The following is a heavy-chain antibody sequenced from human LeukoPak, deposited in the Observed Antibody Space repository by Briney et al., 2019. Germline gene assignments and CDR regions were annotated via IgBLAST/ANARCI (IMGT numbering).Heavy chain of an antibody. CDR2: IIPILGIA. J-gene: IGHJ5*02. D-gene: IGHD3-22*01. V-gene: IGHV1-69*04. Sequence: ASVRVSCKASGGTFSSYTISWVRQAPGQGLEWMGRIIPILGIANYAQKFQGRVTITADKSTSTAYMELSSLRSEDTAVYYCARDIAYYDSSGGPNWFDPWGQGTLVTVSS. CDR1: GGTFSSYT. CDR3: ARDIAYYDSSGGPNWFDP.